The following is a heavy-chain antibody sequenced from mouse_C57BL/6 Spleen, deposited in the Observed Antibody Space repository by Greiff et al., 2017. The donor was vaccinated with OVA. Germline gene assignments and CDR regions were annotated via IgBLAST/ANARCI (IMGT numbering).Heavy chain of an antibody. V-gene: IGHV1-54*01. Sequence: QVQLKESGAELVRPGTSVKVSCKASGYAFTNYLIEWVKQRPGQGLEWIGVINPGSGGTNYNEKFKGKATLTADKSSSTAYMQLSSLTSEDSAVYVCARGADYDSWYFDVWGTGTTVTVSS. D-gene: IGHD2-4*01. CDR1: GYAFTNYL. J-gene: IGHJ1*03. CDR3: ARGADYDSWYFDV. CDR2: INPGSGGT.